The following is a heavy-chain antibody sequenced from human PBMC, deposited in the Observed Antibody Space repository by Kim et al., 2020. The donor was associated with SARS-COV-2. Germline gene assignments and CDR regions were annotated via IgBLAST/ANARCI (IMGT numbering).Heavy chain of an antibody. CDR2: TYYRSKWYN. CDR3: ARGSLLNMVRGVIKMDNWFDQ. D-gene: IGHD3-10*01. CDR1: GDSVSSNSAA. J-gene: IGHJ5*02. Sequence: SQTLSLTCDISGDSVSSNSAAWNWIRQSPSRGLEWLGRTYYRSKWYNDYAVSLQGRVTISPDTSKNQFSLQLKSVTPEDTAVYYCARGSLLNMVRGVIKMDNWFDQWGQGTLVTVSS. V-gene: IGHV6-1*01.